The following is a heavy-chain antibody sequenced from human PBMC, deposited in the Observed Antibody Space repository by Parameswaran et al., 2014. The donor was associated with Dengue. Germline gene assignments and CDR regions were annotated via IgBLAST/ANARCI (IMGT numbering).Heavy chain of an antibody. D-gene: IGHD4-17*01. J-gene: IGHJ4*02. CDR3: ARHDYGDYGRIVFFDY. Sequence: WIRQPPGKGLEWIGSIYYSGSTYYNPSLKSRVTISVDTSKNQFSLKLSSVTAADTAVYYCARHDYGDYGRIVFFDYWGQGTLVTVSS. V-gene: IGHV4-39*01. CDR2: IYYSGST.